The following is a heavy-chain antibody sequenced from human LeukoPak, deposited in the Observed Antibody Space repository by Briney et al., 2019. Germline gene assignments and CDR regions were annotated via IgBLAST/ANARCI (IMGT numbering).Heavy chain of an antibody. V-gene: IGHV4-39*01. CDR1: GGSISSSSYY. J-gene: IGHJ4*02. D-gene: IGHD3-10*01. CDR3: ERHNSHSSIYYYGSGSYIDY. Sequence: SETLSLTCTVSGGSISSSSYYWGWIRQPPGKGLEWIGSIYYSGSTYYNPSLKSRVTISVDTSKNQFSLKLSSVTAADTAVYYCERHNSHSSIYYYGSGSYIDYWGQGTLVTVSS. CDR2: IYYSGST.